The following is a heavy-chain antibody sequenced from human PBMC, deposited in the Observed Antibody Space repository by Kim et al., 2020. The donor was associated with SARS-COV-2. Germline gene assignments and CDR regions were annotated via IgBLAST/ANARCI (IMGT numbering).Heavy chain of an antibody. J-gene: IGHJ4*02. CDR3: GRRGRYSYAADY. D-gene: IGHD5-18*01. V-gene: IGHV5-51*01. Sequence: SYRPSFQGQVTISADKSISTAYLQWSSLKASDTAMYYCGRRGRYSYAADYWGQGTLVTVSS.